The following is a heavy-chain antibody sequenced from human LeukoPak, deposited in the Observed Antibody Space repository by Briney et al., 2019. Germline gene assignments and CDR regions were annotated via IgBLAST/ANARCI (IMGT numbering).Heavy chain of an antibody. J-gene: IGHJ4*02. D-gene: IGHD3-16*01. Sequence: PGGSLRLSCAASGFTFSGSAMHWVRQASGKGLEWVGRIRSKANSYATAYAASVKGRFTISRDDSKSIAYLQMNSLKTEDTAVYYCTRALIQPTHYWGQGTLVTVSS. CDR2: IRSKANSYAT. CDR3: TRALIQPTHY. CDR1: GFTFSGSA. V-gene: IGHV3-73*01.